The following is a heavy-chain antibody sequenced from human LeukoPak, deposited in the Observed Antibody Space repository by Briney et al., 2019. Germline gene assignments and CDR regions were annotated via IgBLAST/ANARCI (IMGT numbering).Heavy chain of an antibody. CDR1: GGSISSYY. Sequence: ASETLSLTCTVSGGSISSYYWSWIRQPPGKGLEWIGYIYYSGSTNYNPSLKSRVTISVDTSKNQFSLKLSSVTAADTAVYYCARGGDHGDYDDWGQGTLVTVSS. CDR3: ARGGDHGDYDD. V-gene: IGHV4-59*01. J-gene: IGHJ4*02. CDR2: IYYSGST. D-gene: IGHD4-17*01.